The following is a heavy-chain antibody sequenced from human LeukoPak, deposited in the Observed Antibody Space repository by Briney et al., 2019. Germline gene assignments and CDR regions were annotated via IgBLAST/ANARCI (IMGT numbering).Heavy chain of an antibody. J-gene: IGHJ4*02. D-gene: IGHD3-22*01. CDR1: GFTFSSYG. CDR3: ARDSSGYFGD. V-gene: IGHV3-33*01. CDR2: IWYDGSNK. Sequence: GRSLRLPCAASGFTFSSYGMHWVRQAPGKGLEWVAVIWYDGSNKYYADSVKGRFTISRDNSKNTLYLQMNSLRAEDTAVYYCARDSSGYFGDWGQGTLVTVSP.